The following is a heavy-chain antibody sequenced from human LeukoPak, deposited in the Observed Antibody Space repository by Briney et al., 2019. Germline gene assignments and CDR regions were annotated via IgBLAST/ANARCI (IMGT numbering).Heavy chain of an antibody. CDR3: ARYGSGSYIDN. J-gene: IGHJ4*02. CDR2: ISGTSGFT. Sequence: PGGSLRLSCAASGFTFSSYAIIWVRQAPGKGLDWVSFISGTSGFTSYADSVKGRFTISGDNSKNTLSLQMNSLRAEDTAVYYCARYGSGSYIDNWGQGTLVTVSS. D-gene: IGHD3-10*01. CDR1: GFTFSSYA. V-gene: IGHV3-23*01.